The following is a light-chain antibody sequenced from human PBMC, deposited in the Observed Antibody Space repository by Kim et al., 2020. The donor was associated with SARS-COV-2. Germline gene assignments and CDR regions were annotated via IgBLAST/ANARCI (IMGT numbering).Light chain of an antibody. CDR2: EVD. V-gene: IGLV2-23*02. J-gene: IGLJ2*01. CDR3: SSYAGSTTFVV. Sequence: QSALTQPASVSGSPGQSITTSCTGASSDVGTYNLVSWYKQHPDKAPKLIIYEVDKRPSGVSHRFSGAKSGNTASLTISGLQADDEADYYCSSYAGSTTFVVFGGGTQLTVL. CDR1: SSDVGTYNL.